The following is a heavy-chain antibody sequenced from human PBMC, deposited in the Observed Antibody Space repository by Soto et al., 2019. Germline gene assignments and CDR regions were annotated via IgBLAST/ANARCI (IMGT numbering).Heavy chain of an antibody. J-gene: IGHJ5*02. CDR1: GYTFTSYG. Sequence: QVQLVQSGAEVKKPGASVKVSCKASGYTFTSYGISWVRQAPGQGLEWMGWINAYNGNTNYAQKLQGTVTMTTDTSTTTPSTELRSLRSHDTAVYYSATLLPPFTPWGPGTLVTVSS. V-gene: IGHV1-18*01. CDR2: INAYNGNT. CDR3: ATLLPPFTP.